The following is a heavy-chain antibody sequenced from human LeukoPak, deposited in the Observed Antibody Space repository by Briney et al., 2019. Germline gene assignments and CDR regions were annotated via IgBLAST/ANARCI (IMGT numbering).Heavy chain of an antibody. Sequence: PSETLSLTCTVSGGSISTYYWSWIRQPPGKGLEWIGYIYYSGSTNYKPSLKSRVTMSVDTSKNQFSLELSSVTAADTAVYYCAREGVTHNWFDPWGQGTLVTVSS. V-gene: IGHV4-59*01. CDR1: GGSISTYY. D-gene: IGHD4-11*01. CDR3: AREGVTHNWFDP. CDR2: IYYSGST. J-gene: IGHJ5*02.